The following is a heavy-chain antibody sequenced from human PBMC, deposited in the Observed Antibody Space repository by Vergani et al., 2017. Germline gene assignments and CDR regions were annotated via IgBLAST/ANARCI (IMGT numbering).Heavy chain of an antibody. Sequence: EVQPVESGGGLVKPGGSLRLSCTTSGFTFSSAWMSWVRQAPGKGLEWVARIRTKTDGETTDYAAPVKGRFTISRDDSKNTLYLQMNSLRAEDTAVYYCARDLYYYGSGSYYNFDYWGQGTLVTVSS. CDR1: GFTFSSAW. D-gene: IGHD3-10*01. CDR3: ARDLYYYGSGSYYNFDY. V-gene: IGHV3-15*01. J-gene: IGHJ4*02. CDR2: IRTKTDGETT.